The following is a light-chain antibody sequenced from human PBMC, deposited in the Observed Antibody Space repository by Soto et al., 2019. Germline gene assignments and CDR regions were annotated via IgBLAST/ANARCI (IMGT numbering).Light chain of an antibody. CDR2: SNN. CDR3: AAWDDSLNGRGV. CDR1: SXNIGSNT. V-gene: IGLV1-44*01. Sequence: QSVLTQPPSASGTPGQRVTISCSGSSXNIGSNTVNWYQQLPGTAPKLLIYSNNQRPSGVPDRFSGSKSGTSASLAISGLQSEDEADYYCAAWDDSLNGRGVFGTGTKVTVL. J-gene: IGLJ1*01.